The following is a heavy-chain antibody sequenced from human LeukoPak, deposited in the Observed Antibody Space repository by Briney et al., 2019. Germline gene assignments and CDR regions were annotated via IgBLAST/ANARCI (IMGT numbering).Heavy chain of an antibody. J-gene: IGHJ4*02. CDR2: INSDGSST. D-gene: IGHD3-3*01. V-gene: IGHV3-74*01. Sequence: GGSLRLSCAASGFTFSSYWMHWVRQAPGKGLVWVSRINSDGSSTSYADSVKGRFTISRYNAKNTLYLQMNSLRAEDTAVYYCATNRITIFGVVTDYWGQGTLVTVSS. CDR1: GFTFSSYW. CDR3: ATNRITIFGVVTDY.